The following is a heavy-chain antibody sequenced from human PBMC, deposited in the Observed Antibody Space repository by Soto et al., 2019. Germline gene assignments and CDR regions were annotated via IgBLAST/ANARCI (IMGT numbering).Heavy chain of an antibody. Sequence: QVQLVESGGGVVQPGRSLRLSCAASGFTFSSYAMHWVRQAPGKGLEWVAVISYDGSNKYYADSVKGRFTISRDNSKNTLYLQMNSLRAEDTAVYYCARDQGYYDSSGYYEFKGAFDIWGQGTMVTVSS. CDR1: GFTFSSYA. V-gene: IGHV3-30-3*01. CDR3: ARDQGYYDSSGYYEFKGAFDI. CDR2: ISYDGSNK. D-gene: IGHD3-22*01. J-gene: IGHJ3*02.